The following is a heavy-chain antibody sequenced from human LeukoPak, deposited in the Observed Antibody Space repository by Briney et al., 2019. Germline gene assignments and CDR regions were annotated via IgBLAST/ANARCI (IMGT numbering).Heavy chain of an antibody. J-gene: IGHJ4*02. CDR1: RGSISPYY. D-gene: IGHD2-15*01. CDR3: ARGGFESCSAGSCLLGNY. V-gene: IGHV4-59*01. Sequence: SETLSLTCTVSRGSISPYYWGWIRQSPGKGLEWIGYIYYIGTTNYNPSLQSRVTMSVDTSTNQFTLNLASVTAADTAVYYCARGGFESCSAGSCLLGNYWGQGILVAVSS. CDR2: IYYIGTT.